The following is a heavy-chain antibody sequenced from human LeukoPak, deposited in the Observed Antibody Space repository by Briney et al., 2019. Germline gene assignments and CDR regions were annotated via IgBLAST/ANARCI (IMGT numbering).Heavy chain of an antibody. D-gene: IGHD3-10*01. CDR3: ARYGSVTKNYYYYYMDV. CDR1: GYTFTSYD. CDR2: MSPDSGNT. Sequence: ASVKVSCKASGYTFTSYDINWVRQATGQGLEWMGWMSPDSGNTGYAQKFQGRVTMTRNTSISTAYMELSSLRSEDTAVYYCARYGSVTKNYYYYYMDVWGKGTTVTISS. V-gene: IGHV1-8*01. J-gene: IGHJ6*03.